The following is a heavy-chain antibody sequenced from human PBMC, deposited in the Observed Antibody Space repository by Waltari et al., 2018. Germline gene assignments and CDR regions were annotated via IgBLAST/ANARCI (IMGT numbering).Heavy chain of an antibody. V-gene: IGHV3-23*03. CDR2: IYSGGSST. CDR3: AKDPDYYDSSGYYY. D-gene: IGHD3-22*01. CDR1: GSTFSSYA. Sequence: EVQLLGSGGGLVQSGGSLRLSCAASGSTFSSYAMSWVRPAPGKGLEWVSVIYSGGSSTYYADSVKGRFTISRDNSKNTLYLQMNSLRAEDTAVYYCAKDPDYYDSSGYYYWGQGTLVTVSS. J-gene: IGHJ4*02.